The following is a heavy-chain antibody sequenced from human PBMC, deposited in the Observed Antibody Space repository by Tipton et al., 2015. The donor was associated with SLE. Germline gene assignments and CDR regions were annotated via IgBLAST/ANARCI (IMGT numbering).Heavy chain of an antibody. J-gene: IGHJ1*01. Sequence: LRLSCTVSGGSISSSSYYWGWIRQTPGKGLEWIGSIYYSGSTYYNPSLKSRVTISVDTSKNQFSLKLSSVTAADTAVYYCARGPGGELSAEYFQHWGQVTLGTVSS. V-gene: IGHV4-39*07. CDR1: GGSISSSSYY. D-gene: IGHD3-16*02. CDR3: ARGPGGELSAEYFQH. CDR2: IYYSGST.